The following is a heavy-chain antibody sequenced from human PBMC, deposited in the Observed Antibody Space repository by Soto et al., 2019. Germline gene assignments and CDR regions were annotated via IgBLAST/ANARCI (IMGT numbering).Heavy chain of an antibody. V-gene: IGHV4-59*01. Sequence: PSETLSLTCTVSGGSISSYYWSWIRQPPGKGLEWIGYIYYSGSTNYNPSLKSRVTISVDTSKNQFSLKLSSVTAADTAVYYCARVLSGSYPNYFDYWGQGTLVTVSS. CDR2: IYYSGST. CDR1: GGSISSYY. CDR3: ARVLSGSYPNYFDY. J-gene: IGHJ4*02. D-gene: IGHD1-26*01.